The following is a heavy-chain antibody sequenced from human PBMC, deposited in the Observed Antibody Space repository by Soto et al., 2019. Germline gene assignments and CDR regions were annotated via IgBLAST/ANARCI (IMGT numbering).Heavy chain of an antibody. V-gene: IGHV4-34*01. Sequence: SETLSLTCAVYGGSFSGYYWSWIRQPPGKGLEWIGEINHSGSTNYNPSLKSRVTISVDTSKNQFSLKLSSVTAADTAVYYCVRRYGLRSPNWFDPWGQGTLVTVSS. CDR3: VRRYGLRSPNWFDP. D-gene: IGHD3-10*01. CDR2: INHSGST. J-gene: IGHJ5*02. CDR1: GGSFSGYY.